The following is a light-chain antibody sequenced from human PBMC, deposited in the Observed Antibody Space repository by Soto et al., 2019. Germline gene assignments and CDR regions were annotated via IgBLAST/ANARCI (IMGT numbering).Light chain of an antibody. CDR2: GAS. J-gene: IGKJ1*01. Sequence: EIVLTQSPGTLSLSPGERATLSCRASQSINSNYLAWYQHKPGQAPRLLISGASTGATGIPARFSGSGSGTEFTLTISSLQSEDFAVYYCQQYNNWPRTFGQGTKVDIK. V-gene: IGKV3-15*01. CDR1: QSINSN. CDR3: QQYNNWPRT.